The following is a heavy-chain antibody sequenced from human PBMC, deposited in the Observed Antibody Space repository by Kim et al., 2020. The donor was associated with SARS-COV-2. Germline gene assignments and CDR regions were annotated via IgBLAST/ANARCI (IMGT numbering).Heavy chain of an antibody. CDR2: IYYSGST. J-gene: IGHJ6*02. CDR3: ARGSGYYYLYYYYGMDV. V-gene: IGHV4-59*08. Sequence: SETLSLTCIVSGGSISSYYWSWIRQPPGKGLEWIGYIYYSGSTNYNPSLKSRVTISVDTSKNQFSLKLSSVTAADTAVYYCARGSGYYYLYYYYGMDVWGQGTTVTVSS. D-gene: IGHD3-22*01. CDR1: GGSISSYY.